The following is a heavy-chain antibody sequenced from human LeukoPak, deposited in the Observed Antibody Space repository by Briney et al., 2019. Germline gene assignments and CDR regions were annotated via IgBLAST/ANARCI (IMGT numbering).Heavy chain of an antibody. Sequence: ASVKVSCKASGYTFTSYAIHWVRQAPGQRLEWMGWINAGNGNTKYSQKFQGRVTITRDTSASTAYMVLSSLSSEDMAVYYCARGTSGYPRYFDHWGQGTLVTVSS. V-gene: IGHV1-3*01. D-gene: IGHD3-22*01. CDR3: ARGTSGYPRYFDH. CDR1: GYTFTSYA. J-gene: IGHJ4*02. CDR2: INAGNGNT.